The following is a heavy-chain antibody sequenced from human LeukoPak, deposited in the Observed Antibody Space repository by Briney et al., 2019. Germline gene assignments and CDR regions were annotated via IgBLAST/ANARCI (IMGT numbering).Heavy chain of an antibody. V-gene: IGHV4-39*01. Sequence: SETLSLTCTVSGGSISSSPYYWGWIRQPPGKGLEWIGTIYYSGNTYYSPSLESRVTISIDTSKNQFSLKLSSVTAADTAVYYCARQGGIQLWLPGYWGQGTLVTVSS. CDR2: IYYSGNT. CDR3: ARQGGIQLWLPGY. CDR1: GGSISSSPYY. J-gene: IGHJ4*02. D-gene: IGHD5-18*01.